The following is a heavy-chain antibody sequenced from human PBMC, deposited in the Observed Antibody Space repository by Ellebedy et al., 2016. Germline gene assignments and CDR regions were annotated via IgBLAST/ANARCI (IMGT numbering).Heavy chain of an antibody. CDR3: AKSGESAYYFDF. CDR2: ISGGRDYI. Sequence: GGSLRLSXVASGFTFTTYNMNWVRQAPGKGLEWVSSISGGRDYIYYADSMKGRFTISRDNARNLLFLQMNSLRDEDTAVYYCAKSGESAYYFDFWGQGTPVTVSS. D-gene: IGHD3-10*01. J-gene: IGHJ4*02. V-gene: IGHV3-21*01. CDR1: GFTFTTYN.